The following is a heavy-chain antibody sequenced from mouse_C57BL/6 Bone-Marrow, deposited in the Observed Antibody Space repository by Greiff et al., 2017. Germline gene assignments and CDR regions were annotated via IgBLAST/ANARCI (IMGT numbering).Heavy chain of an antibody. CDR2: IDPSDSYT. CDR3: ATSYYYGYFDY. D-gene: IGHD1-1*01. Sequence: VQLQQPGAELVMPGASVKLSCKASGYTFTSYWMHWVKQRPGQGLEWIGEIDPSDSYTNYNQKFKGKSTLTVDKSSSTAYMQLSSLTSEDSAVYYCATSYYYGYFDYWGQGTTLTVS. J-gene: IGHJ2*01. V-gene: IGHV1-69*01. CDR1: GYTFTSYW.